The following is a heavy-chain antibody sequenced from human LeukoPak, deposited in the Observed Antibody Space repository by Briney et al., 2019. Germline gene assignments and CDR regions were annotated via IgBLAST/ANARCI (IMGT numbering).Heavy chain of an antibody. CDR3: ARVAGIAAAGLIYYYMDV. CDR2: INPNSGGT. CDR1: GYTFTGYY. D-gene: IGHD6-13*01. V-gene: IGHV1-2*02. J-gene: IGHJ6*03. Sequence: EASVKVSCKASGYTFTGYYMHWVRQAPGQGLEWMGWINPNSGGTNYAQKFQGRVTMTRDTSISTAYMELSRLRSDDTAVYYCARVAGIAAAGLIYYYMDVWGKGTTVTISS.